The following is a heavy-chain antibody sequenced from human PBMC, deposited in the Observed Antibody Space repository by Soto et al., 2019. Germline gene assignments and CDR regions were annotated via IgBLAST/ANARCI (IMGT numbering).Heavy chain of an antibody. D-gene: IGHD3-22*01. Sequence: GGSLRLSCAASGFTVSSNYMSWVRQAPGKGLEWVSVIYSGGSTYYADSVKGRFTISRDNSKNTLDLQMNSLRAEDTAVYYCARVTGAYYYDSSGYYYGNYFDYWGQGTLVTVSS. J-gene: IGHJ4*02. V-gene: IGHV3-53*01. CDR2: IYSGGST. CDR3: ARVTGAYYYDSSGYYYGNYFDY. CDR1: GFTVSSNY.